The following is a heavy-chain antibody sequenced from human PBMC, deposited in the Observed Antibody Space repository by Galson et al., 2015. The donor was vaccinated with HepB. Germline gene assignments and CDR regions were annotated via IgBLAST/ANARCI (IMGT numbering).Heavy chain of an antibody. CDR2: IKQDGSEK. CDR3: ARDGITGTFYYYYMDV. Sequence: SLRLSCAASGFTFSSYWMSWVRQAPGKGLEWVANIKQDGSEKYYVDSVKGRFTISRDNAKNSLYLQMNSLRAEDTAVYYCARDGITGTFYYYYMDVWGKGTTVTVSS. CDR1: GFTFSSYW. V-gene: IGHV3-7*01. J-gene: IGHJ6*03. D-gene: IGHD1-20*01.